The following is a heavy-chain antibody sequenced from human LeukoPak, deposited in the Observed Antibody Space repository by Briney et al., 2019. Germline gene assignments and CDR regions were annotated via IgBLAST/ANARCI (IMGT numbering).Heavy chain of an antibody. CDR3: ARDQLGTGSNFDAFDI. D-gene: IGHD1-26*01. Sequence: PGGSLRLSCAASGFIFSSYGMHWVRQAPGEGLEWVAVIWPDGSNTNYGDSVKGRFTISRDNSKDTLYLQMNSLRAEDTAVYYCARDQLGTGSNFDAFDIWGQGTMVTVSS. CDR1: GFIFSSYG. V-gene: IGHV3-33*01. CDR2: IWPDGSNT. J-gene: IGHJ3*02.